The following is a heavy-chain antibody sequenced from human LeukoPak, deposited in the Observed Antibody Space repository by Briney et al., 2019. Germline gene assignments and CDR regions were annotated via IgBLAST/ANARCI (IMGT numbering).Heavy chain of an antibody. CDR3: ARDVIAVAGTGYYYYYYGMDV. J-gene: IGHJ6*02. D-gene: IGHD6-19*01. V-gene: IGHV1-46*01. CDR2: INPSGGST. CDR1: GYTFTSYY. Sequence: ASVKVSCKASGYTFTSYYMHWVRQAPGQGLEWMGIINPSGGSTSYAQRFQGRVTMTRDTSTSTVYMELSSLRSEDTAVYYCARDVIAVAGTGYYYYYYGMDVWGQGTTVTVSS.